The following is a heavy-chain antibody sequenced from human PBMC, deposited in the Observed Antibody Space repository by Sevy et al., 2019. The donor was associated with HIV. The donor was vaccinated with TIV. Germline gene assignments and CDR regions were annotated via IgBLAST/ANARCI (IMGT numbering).Heavy chain of an antibody. CDR2: IYYSGST. CDR1: GGSVSSGSYY. D-gene: IGHD4-17*01. CDR3: ARDYNSYGDPRSYYGMDV. V-gene: IGHV4-61*01. Sequence: SETLSLTCTVSGGSVSSGSYYWSWIRQPPGKGLEWIGYIYYSGSTNYYPSLKSRVTISVDTSKNQFSLKLSSVTAADTAVYYCARDYNSYGDPRSYYGMDVWGQGTTVTVSS. J-gene: IGHJ6*02.